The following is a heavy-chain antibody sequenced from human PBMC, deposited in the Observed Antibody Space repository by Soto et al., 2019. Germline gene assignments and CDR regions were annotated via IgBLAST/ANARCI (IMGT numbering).Heavy chain of an antibody. CDR2: IWYDGSNK. D-gene: IGHD2-2*01. CDR3: ARGNGIGVVPATHLDDWFDP. CDR1: GFTFSSYG. V-gene: IGHV3-33*01. J-gene: IGHJ5*02. Sequence: GGSLRLSCAASGFTFSSYGMHWVRQAPGKGLEWVAVIWYDGSNKYYVDHVKGRFTSSRDNSKNTVYLQMTSLRAEDTAVYYCARGNGIGVVPATHLDDWFDPWGQGTLVTVSS.